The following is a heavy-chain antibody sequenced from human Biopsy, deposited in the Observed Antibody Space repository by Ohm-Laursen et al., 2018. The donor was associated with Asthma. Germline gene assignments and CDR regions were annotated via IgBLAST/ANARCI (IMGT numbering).Heavy chain of an antibody. CDR3: ARCQVGYSSGWSLLLKKIYYSGMDV. Sequence: SSVKVSCKAPGGTFSNFAISWVRQAPGQGLEWLGGSMTVFGKTNYAQKLQGRVTITADESTSTAYMEVTSLRSEDTAIYYCARCQVGYSSGWSLLLKKIYYSGMDVWGQGTAVTVSS. CDR1: GGTFSNFA. V-gene: IGHV1-69*01. CDR2: SMTVFGKT. D-gene: IGHD6-19*01. J-gene: IGHJ6*02.